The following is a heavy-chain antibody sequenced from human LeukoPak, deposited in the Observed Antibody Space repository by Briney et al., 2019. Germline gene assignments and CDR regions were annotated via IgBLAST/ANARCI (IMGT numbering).Heavy chain of an antibody. J-gene: IGHJ4*02. CDR1: GYTFTSYG. CDR3: ARDPGIAAAGTGGDH. CDR2: ISAYNGNT. V-gene: IGHV1-18*01. D-gene: IGHD6-13*01. Sequence: GASVKVSCKASGYTFTSYGISWVRQAPGQGLEWMGWISAYNGNTNYAQKLQGRVTMTTDTSTSTAYMELRSLRSDDTAVYYCARDPGIAAAGTGGDHWGQGTLVTVSS.